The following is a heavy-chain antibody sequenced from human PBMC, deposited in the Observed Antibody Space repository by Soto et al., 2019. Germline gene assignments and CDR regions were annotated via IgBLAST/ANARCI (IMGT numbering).Heavy chain of an antibody. CDR1: GGSISSYY. J-gene: IGHJ5*02. CDR2: IYYSGST. CDR3: ARYSSSWYNWFDP. Sequence: SETLSLTCTVSGGSISSYYWSWIRQPPGKGLEWIGYIYYSGSTNYNPSLKSRVTISVDTSKNQFSLKLSSVTAADTAVYYCARYSSSWYNWFDPWGQGTLVTVSS. D-gene: IGHD6-13*01. V-gene: IGHV4-59*01.